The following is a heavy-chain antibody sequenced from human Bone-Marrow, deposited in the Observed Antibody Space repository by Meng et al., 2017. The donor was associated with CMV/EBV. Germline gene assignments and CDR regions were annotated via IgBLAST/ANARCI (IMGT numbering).Heavy chain of an antibody. CDR2: INPSGGST. CDR1: GYTFTSYY. Sequence: ASVKVSCKASGYTFTSYYMHWVRQAPGQGLEWMGIINPSGGSTSYAQKFRGRVTMTRDTSTSTVYMELSSLRSEDTAVYFCARDRYSSRWYSDDYHGMDVWGQGTTVTVSS. D-gene: IGHD6-13*01. J-gene: IGHJ6*02. CDR3: ARDRYSSRWYSDDYHGMDV. V-gene: IGHV1-46*01.